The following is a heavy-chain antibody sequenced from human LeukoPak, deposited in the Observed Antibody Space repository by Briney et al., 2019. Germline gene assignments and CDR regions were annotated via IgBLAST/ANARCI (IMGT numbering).Heavy chain of an antibody. CDR1: GFTFSSFW. CDR3: ARDVRASFDY. J-gene: IGHJ4*02. Sequence: GGSLRLSCAASGFTFSSFWMRWGRQAQGKGRVWEANKKEDGSEKYYMDSVKGRFTISRDNAKNSLYLQMNSLRAEDTAVYYCARDVRASFDYWGQGTLVTVSS. V-gene: IGHV3-7*04. CDR2: KKEDGSEK.